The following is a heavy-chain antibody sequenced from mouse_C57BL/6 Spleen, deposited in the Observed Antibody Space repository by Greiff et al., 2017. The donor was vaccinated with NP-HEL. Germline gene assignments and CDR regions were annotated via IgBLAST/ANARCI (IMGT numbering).Heavy chain of an antibody. CDR3: ARDLTTVVARDAMDY. CDR1: GFTFSSYA. CDR2: ISDGGSYT. D-gene: IGHD1-1*01. J-gene: IGHJ4*01. Sequence: EVNVVESGGGLVKPGGSLKLSCAASGFTFSSYAMSWVRQTPEKRLEWVATISDGGSYTYYPDNVKGRFTISRDNAKNNLYLQMSHLKSEDTAMYYCARDLTTVVARDAMDYWGQGTSVTVSS. V-gene: IGHV5-4*01.